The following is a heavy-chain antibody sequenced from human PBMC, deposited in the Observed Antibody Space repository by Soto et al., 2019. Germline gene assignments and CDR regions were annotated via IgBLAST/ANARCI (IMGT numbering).Heavy chain of an antibody. J-gene: IGHJ4*02. Sequence: QAQVVQSGAEVRKPGSSVKLSCKASEGTFNSYAIAWVRQAPGQGLEWMGGIIPYYNTLNYAQKFQDRVTITPDDSTHTVYMELSSLRSDDTAVYFCASGASRWYPYFFDSWAQGTLVTVSS. CDR3: ASGASRWYPYFFDS. V-gene: IGHV1-69*01. D-gene: IGHD6-13*01. CDR1: EGTFNSYA. CDR2: IIPYYNTL.